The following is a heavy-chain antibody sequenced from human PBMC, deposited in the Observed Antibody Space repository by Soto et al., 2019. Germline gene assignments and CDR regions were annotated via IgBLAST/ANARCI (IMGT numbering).Heavy chain of an antibody. D-gene: IGHD2-21*01. CDR2: IYYSGST. CDR1: GGSISSGGYY. Sequence: QVQLQESGPGLVKPSQTLSLTCTVSGGSISSGGYYWSWIRQHPGTGLEWIGYIYYSGSTYYNPSLKSRVSIAVDTQKTHFSLKLSSVTAADKTVYYCARGVIHWGRGSLVTVSS. V-gene: IGHV4-31*03. J-gene: IGHJ4*02. CDR3: ARGVIH.